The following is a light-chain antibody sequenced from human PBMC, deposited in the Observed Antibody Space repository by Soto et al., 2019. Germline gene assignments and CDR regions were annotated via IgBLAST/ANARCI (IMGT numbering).Light chain of an antibody. CDR3: AAWDDTLSGLYV. Sequence: QSVLTQPPSASRTPGQRGTIPCSGSSSNIGGNYVYWYQQLPGAAPKLLIYRNNLRPSGVPDRFSGSKSGTSASLAISGLRSEDEADYYCAAWDDTLSGLYVFGTGTKVTVL. CDR1: SSNIGGNY. CDR2: RNN. J-gene: IGLJ1*01. V-gene: IGLV1-47*01.